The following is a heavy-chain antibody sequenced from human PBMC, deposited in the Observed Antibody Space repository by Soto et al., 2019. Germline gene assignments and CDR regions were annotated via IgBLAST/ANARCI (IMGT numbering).Heavy chain of an antibody. D-gene: IGHD3-22*01. CDR3: ANGHYDSSGYWKTPECY. J-gene: IGHJ4*02. V-gene: IGHV3-30*18. CDR2: ISYDGSNK. CDR1: GFTFSRYG. Sequence: QVQLVESGGGVVQPGRSLRLSCAASGFTFSRYGMHWVRQAPGKGLEWVAVISYDGSNKYYADSVKGRFTISRDNSKNTLYLQMNSLRAEDTAVYYCANGHYDSSGYWKTPECYWGQGTMVTVSS.